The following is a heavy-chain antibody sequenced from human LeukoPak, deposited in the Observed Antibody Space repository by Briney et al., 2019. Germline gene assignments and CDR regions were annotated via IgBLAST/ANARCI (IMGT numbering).Heavy chain of an antibody. CDR1: GFTFSSYG. V-gene: IGHV3-33*06. CDR3: AKGPRFWSGYYTPEYYFDY. CDR2: IWYDGSNK. Sequence: PGGSVRLSCAASGFTFSSYGMHWVRQAPGKGLEWVAVIWYDGSNKYYADSVKGRFTISRDNSKNTLYLQMNSLRAEDTAVYYCAKGPRFWSGYYTPEYYFDYWGQGTLVTVSS. D-gene: IGHD3-3*01. J-gene: IGHJ4*02.